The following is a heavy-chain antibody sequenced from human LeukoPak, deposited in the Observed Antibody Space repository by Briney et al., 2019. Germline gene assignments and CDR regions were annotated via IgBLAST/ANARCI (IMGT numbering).Heavy chain of an antibody. D-gene: IGHD3-3*01. V-gene: IGHV3-7*01. CDR3: ARDRTIFGVVIPIDI. Sequence: GGSLRLSCAASGFTFSSYWMSWVRQAPGKGLEWVANIKQDGSEKYYVDSVKGRFTIPRDNAKNSLYLQMNSLRAEDTAVYYCARDRTIFGVVIPIDIWGQGTMVTVSS. CDR2: IKQDGSEK. J-gene: IGHJ3*02. CDR1: GFTFSSYW.